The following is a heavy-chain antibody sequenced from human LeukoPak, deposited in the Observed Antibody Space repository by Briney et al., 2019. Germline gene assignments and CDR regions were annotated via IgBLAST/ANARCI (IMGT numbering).Heavy chain of an antibody. CDR3: ARSGYCSSTSCYAPTYNWFDP. Sequence: GESLKISCKASGYSFTSYWIGWVRQMPGKGLEWMGIIYPYDSDTRYSPSFQGQVTISADKSISTAYLQWSNLKASDTAMYYCARSGYCSSTSCYAPTYNWFDPWGQGTLVTVSS. V-gene: IGHV5-51*01. CDR1: GYSFTSYW. D-gene: IGHD2-2*03. CDR2: IYPYDSDT. J-gene: IGHJ5*02.